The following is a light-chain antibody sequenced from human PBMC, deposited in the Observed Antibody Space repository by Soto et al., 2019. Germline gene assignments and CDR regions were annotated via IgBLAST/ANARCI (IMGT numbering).Light chain of an antibody. CDR3: CSYAGSSYV. J-gene: IGLJ1*01. CDR2: DVS. Sequence: QSVLTQPRSGSGSPGQSVTIFCTGTSSDVGGYNFVSWYQQHPDKAPKVMIYDVSKRPSGVPDRFSGSKSGDTASLTISGLQAEDEADYHCCSYAGSSYVFGTGTRSPS. CDR1: SSDVGGYNF. V-gene: IGLV2-11*01.